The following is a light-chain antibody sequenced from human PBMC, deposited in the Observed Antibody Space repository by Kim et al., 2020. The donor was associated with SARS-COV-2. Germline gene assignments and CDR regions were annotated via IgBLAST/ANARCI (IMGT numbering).Light chain of an antibody. V-gene: IGLV3-27*01. CDR2: KDS. CDR1: VLAKKY. J-gene: IGLJ3*02. Sequence: SYELTQPSSVSVSPGQTARITCSGDVLAKKYVRWFQQKPGQAPVLVIYKDSERPSGIPERFSGSSSGTTVTLTISGAQVEDEADYYCYSAADNKRVFGGGTKLTVL. CDR3: YSAADNKRV.